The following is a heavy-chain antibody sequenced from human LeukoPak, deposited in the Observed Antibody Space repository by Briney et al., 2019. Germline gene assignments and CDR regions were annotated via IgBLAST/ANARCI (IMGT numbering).Heavy chain of an antibody. D-gene: IGHD6-6*01. CDR3: ASRSSSYYYYYGMDV. Sequence: SETLSLTCAVSGGSISSGGYSWSWIRQPPGKGLEWIGYIYHSGSTYYNPSLKSRVTISVDRSKNQFSLKLSSVTAADTAVYYCASRSSSYYYYYGMDVWGQGTTVTVSS. V-gene: IGHV4-30-2*01. J-gene: IGHJ6*02. CDR1: GGSISSGGYS. CDR2: IYHSGST.